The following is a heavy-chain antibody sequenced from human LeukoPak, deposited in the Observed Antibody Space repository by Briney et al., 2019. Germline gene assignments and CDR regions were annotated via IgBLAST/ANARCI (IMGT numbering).Heavy chain of an antibody. CDR1: GGSFSGYY. J-gene: IGHJ4*02. D-gene: IGHD5-18*01. CDR2: INHSGST. CDR3: ARGGEMDTAMVILDY. Sequence: PSETLSLTCAVYGGSFSGYYWSWIRQPPGKGLEWIGEINHSGSTNYNPSLKSRVTISVDTSKNQFSLKLSSVTAADTAVYYCARGGEMDTAMVILDYWGQGTLVTVSS. V-gene: IGHV4-34*01.